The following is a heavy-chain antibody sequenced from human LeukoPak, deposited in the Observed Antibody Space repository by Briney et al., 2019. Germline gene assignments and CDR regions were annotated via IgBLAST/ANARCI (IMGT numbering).Heavy chain of an antibody. V-gene: IGHV4-34*01. CDR2: INHSGST. Sequence: KPSETLSLTCAVYGGSFRGYYWSWIRQPPGKGLEWIGEINHSGSTNYNASLKSRVTISVDTSTNEFSLELSSVTAADTAVYYCAREGPSYSSGYYYYYYIDVSDKGATVTVSS. D-gene: IGHD6-19*01. CDR3: AREGPSYSSGYYYYYYIDV. J-gene: IGHJ6*03. CDR1: GGSFRGYY.